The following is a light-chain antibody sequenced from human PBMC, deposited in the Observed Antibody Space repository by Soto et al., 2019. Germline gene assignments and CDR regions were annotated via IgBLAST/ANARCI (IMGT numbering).Light chain of an antibody. J-gene: IGKJ1*01. V-gene: IGKV3-20*01. CDR3: QQYGSSPT. CDR2: SAS. Sequence: ILLTQSPGTLSLSPGEGATLSCRASQSVSSSYLAWYQQKPGQAPRLLIYSASSRATGIPDRFSGSGSGTDFTLTISRLEPEDCAVYYCQQYGSSPTFGQGTKVDIK. CDR1: QSVSSSY.